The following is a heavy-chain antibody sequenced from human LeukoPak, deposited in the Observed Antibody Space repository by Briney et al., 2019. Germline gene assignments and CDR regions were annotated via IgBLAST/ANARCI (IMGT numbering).Heavy chain of an antibody. J-gene: IGHJ3*02. D-gene: IGHD5-12*01. CDR1: GYTFIGYY. CDR2: INPNSGGT. Sequence: ASVKVSCKASGYTFIGYYMHWVRQAPGQGLEWMGWINPNSGGTNYAQKLQGRVTMTRDTSISTAYMELSRLRSDDTAVYYCARRTIIVATIGASAFDIWGQGTMVTVSS. V-gene: IGHV1-2*02. CDR3: ARRTIIVATIGASAFDI.